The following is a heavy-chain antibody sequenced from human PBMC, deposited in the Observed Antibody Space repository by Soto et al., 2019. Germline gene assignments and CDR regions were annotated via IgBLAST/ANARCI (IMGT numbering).Heavy chain of an antibody. V-gene: IGHV1-69*01. CDR1: GGTFSSYA. D-gene: IGHD3-22*01. Sequence: QVQLVQSGAEVKKPGSSVKVSCKASGGTFSSYAISWVRQAPGQGLEWMGGSIPIFGTANSAQKFQGRVTITADESTRIAYMELSSLRSEDTAVYYCARDKVGYYDSSGYYRVSVPPDYYYGTDVWGQGTTVTVSS. CDR2: SIPIFGTA. J-gene: IGHJ6*02. CDR3: ARDKVGYYDSSGYYRVSVPPDYYYGTDV.